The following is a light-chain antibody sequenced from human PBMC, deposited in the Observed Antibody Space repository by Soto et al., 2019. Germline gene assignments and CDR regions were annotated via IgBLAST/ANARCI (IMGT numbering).Light chain of an antibody. J-gene: IGLJ3*02. Sequence: SSVLTQPPSVSVAPGKTARITCGGNHIGRKSVHWYQQRPGQAPVLVIYYASDRPSGIPERFSGSNSGNTATLTISRVEAGDEADYYCQVWDTSSDPSWVFGGGTKLTVL. V-gene: IGLV3-21*04. CDR2: YAS. CDR1: HIGRKS. CDR3: QVWDTSSDPSWV.